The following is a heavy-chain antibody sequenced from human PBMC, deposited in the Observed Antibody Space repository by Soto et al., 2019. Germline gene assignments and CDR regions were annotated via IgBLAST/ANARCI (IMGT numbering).Heavy chain of an antibody. CDR1: GGSLGSSAYS. CDR2: IYHSGTT. Sequence: QLQLQASGSRLVKPSQTLSLTCAVSGGSLGSSAYSWSWIRQPSGKGLEWIVYIYHSGTTYYNPSLKSRVTISVDRSKNQISLKLTSVTAADTAVYYCARVVAGSNRVRGTTNLATAIRGYYGMAVWGQGTTVTVSS. D-gene: IGHD2-21*02. CDR3: ARVVAGSNRVRGTTNLATAIRGYYGMAV. J-gene: IGHJ6*02. V-gene: IGHV4-30-2*01.